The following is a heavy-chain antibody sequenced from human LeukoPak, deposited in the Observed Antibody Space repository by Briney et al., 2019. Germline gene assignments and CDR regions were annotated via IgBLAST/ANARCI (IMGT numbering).Heavy chain of an antibody. CDR2: MNPNSGNT. CDR3: ARDGPAQMVDFDY. J-gene: IGHJ4*02. Sequence: GASVKVSCKASGYTFTSYDINWVRQATGQGLEWMGWMNPNSGNTGYAQKFQGRVAMTRDTSISTAYMELSRLRPDDTAVYYCARDGPAQMVDFDYWGQGTLVTVSS. V-gene: IGHV1-8*01. D-gene: IGHD3-10*01. CDR1: GYTFTSYD.